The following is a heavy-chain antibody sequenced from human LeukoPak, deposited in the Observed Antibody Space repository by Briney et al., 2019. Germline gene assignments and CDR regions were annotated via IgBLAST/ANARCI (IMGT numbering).Heavy chain of an antibody. CDR3: ARRDGYNYVVY. Sequence: ASVKVPCKASGYTFTSYDINWVRQATGQGLEWMGWMNPNSGNTGYAQKFQGRVTITRNTSISTAYMELSSLRSEDTAVYYCARRDGYNYVVYWGQGTLVTVSS. V-gene: IGHV1-8*03. CDR2: MNPNSGNT. CDR1: GYTFTSYD. D-gene: IGHD5-24*01. J-gene: IGHJ4*02.